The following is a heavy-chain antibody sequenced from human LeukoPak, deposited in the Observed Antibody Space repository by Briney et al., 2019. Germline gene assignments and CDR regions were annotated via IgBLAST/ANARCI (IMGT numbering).Heavy chain of an antibody. Sequence: ASVKVSCKASGYTSTGYYMHWVRQAPGQGLEWMGWINPKNAGTNFAQRFQGRVTMTRDTSISTVYMELSRLRSDDTALYYCARTLYIAAVPGGFDYWGQGTLVTVSS. CDR3: ARTLYIAAVPGGFDY. CDR2: INPKNAGT. J-gene: IGHJ4*02. CDR1: GYTSTGYY. V-gene: IGHV1-2*02. D-gene: IGHD6-13*01.